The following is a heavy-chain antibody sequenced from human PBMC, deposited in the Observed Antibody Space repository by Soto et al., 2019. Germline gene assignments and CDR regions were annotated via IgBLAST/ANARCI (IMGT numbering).Heavy chain of an antibody. D-gene: IGHD2-15*01. CDR2: ISSSGSTI. V-gene: IGHV3-11*01. CDR3: ASRGSASGGRVY. CDR1: GFTFSDYY. J-gene: IGHJ4*02. Sequence: QVQLVESGGGLVKPGGSLRLSCAASGFTFSDYYMSWIRQAPGKGLEWVSYISSSGSTIYYADSVKGRFTISRDNAKNSRCLQRNGLRAADTDVYYCASRGSASGGRVYGGEGTLVTVSS.